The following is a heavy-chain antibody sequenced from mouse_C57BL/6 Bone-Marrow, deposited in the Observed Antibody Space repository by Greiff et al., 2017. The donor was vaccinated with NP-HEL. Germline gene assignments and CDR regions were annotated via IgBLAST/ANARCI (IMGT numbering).Heavy chain of an antibody. CDR3: ARDRYGSSSYAMDY. D-gene: IGHD1-1*01. Sequence: DVKLQESGGGLVKPGGSLKLSCAASGFTFSSYAMSWVRQTPEKRLEWVATISDGGSYTYYPDNVKGRFTISRDNAKNNLYLQMSHLKSEDTAMYYCARDRYGSSSYAMDYWGQGTSVTVSS. V-gene: IGHV5-4*01. CDR1: GFTFSSYA. J-gene: IGHJ4*01. CDR2: ISDGGSYT.